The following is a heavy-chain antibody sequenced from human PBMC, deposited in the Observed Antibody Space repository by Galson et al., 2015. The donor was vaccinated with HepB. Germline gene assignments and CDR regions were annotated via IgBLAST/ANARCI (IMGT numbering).Heavy chain of an antibody. D-gene: IGHD1-26*01. CDR1: GLIFSNNA. Sequence: SLRLSCAASGLIFSNNAMSWVRQAPGKGLEWVPTISATGGRTYYADSVKGRFTISRDNSKNTLYLQVDSLRAEDTAIYYCAKDIGLVDDAFDIWGQGTMVTVSS. J-gene: IGHJ3*02. CDR2: ISATGGRT. CDR3: AKDIGLVDDAFDI. V-gene: IGHV3-23*01.